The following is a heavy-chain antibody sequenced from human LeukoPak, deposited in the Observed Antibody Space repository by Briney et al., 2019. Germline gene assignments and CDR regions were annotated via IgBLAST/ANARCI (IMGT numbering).Heavy chain of an antibody. CDR2: ISGDGTGA. V-gene: IGHV3-23*01. J-gene: IGHJ5*02. CDR3: AEWWGWPQFYDS. CDR1: GFTFSNYA. D-gene: IGHD5-24*01. Sequence: GGSLRLSCAASGFTFSNYAMSWVRQDPGEGLEWVSTISGDGTGAYYADSVKGRFTISRDNSKSTLYLQMNSLRPEDTAVYFCAEWWGWPQFYDSWGQGALVTISS.